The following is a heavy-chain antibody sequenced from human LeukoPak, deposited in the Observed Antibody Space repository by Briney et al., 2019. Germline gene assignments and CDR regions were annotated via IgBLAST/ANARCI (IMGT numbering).Heavy chain of an antibody. V-gene: IGHV3-30*03. CDR2: ISYDGSNK. CDR3: ARQAASWLYNMDY. Sequence: PGGSLRLSCAASGFTFSSYGMHWVRQAPGKGLEWVAVISYDGSNKYYADSVKGRFTISRDNAKNSLYLQMNSLRAEDTALYYCARQAASWLYNMDYWGQGTLVTVSS. D-gene: IGHD1-14*01. J-gene: IGHJ4*02. CDR1: GFTFSSYG.